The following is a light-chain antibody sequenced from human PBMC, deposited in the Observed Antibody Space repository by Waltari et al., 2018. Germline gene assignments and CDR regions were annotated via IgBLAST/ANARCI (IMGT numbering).Light chain of an antibody. CDR3: SSYTSSSTSVV. V-gene: IGLV2-14*01. CDR1: SSDGGGYNY. CDR2: EVS. Sequence: QSALTQPASVPGSPGQSITISCTGTSSDGGGYNYVPWYQQHPGKAPKLMIYEVSNRPSGVSNRFSGSKSGNTASLTISGLQAEDEADYYCSSYTSSSTSVVFGGGTKLTVL. J-gene: IGLJ2*01.